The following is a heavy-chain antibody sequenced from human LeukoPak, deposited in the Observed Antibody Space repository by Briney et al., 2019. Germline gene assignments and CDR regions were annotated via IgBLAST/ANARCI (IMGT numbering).Heavy chain of an antibody. CDR1: GGTFSSYA. CDR2: IIPIFGTA. CDR3: ARESGWYSTWIDY. D-gene: IGHD6-19*01. Sequence: ASVKVSCKASGGTFSSYAISWVRQAPGQGLEWMGGIIPIFGTANYAQKFQGRVTITADESTSTAYMELSSLRSEDTAVYYCARESGWYSTWIDYWGQGTLVTVSS. V-gene: IGHV1-69*13. J-gene: IGHJ4*02.